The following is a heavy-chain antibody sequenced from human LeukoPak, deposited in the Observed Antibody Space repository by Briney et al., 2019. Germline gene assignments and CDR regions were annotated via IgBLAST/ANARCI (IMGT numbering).Heavy chain of an antibody. CDR2: VSGGGGST. D-gene: IGHD3-10*01. CDR1: GLTFSSYA. Sequence: GGSLRLSCAFSGLTFSSYAMTWVRQAPGKGLEWVSAVSGGGGSTYYADSVRGRFTISRDNSKNTLYLQMNNLKAEDTAVYYCASDGAKFGALTYYYYYMDVWGKGTTVTVSS. J-gene: IGHJ6*03. CDR3: ASDGAKFGALTYYYYYMDV. V-gene: IGHV3-23*01.